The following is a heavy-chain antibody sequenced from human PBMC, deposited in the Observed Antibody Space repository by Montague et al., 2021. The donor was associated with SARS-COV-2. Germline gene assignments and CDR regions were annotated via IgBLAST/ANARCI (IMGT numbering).Heavy chain of an antibody. J-gene: IGHJ6*03. Sequence: TLSLTCTVSGGSISSGSYYWSWIRQPAGKGLEWIGRIYTSGSTNYNPSLKSRVTISVDTSKNQFSLKLSSVTAADTAVYYCARVSRGTIFGVVIRLYYYMDVWGKGTTVTVSS. CDR3: ARVSRGTIFGVVIRLYYYMDV. D-gene: IGHD3-3*01. V-gene: IGHV4-61*02. CDR1: GGSISSGSYY. CDR2: IYTSGST.